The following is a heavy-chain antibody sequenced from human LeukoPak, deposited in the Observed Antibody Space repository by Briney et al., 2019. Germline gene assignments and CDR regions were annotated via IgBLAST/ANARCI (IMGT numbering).Heavy chain of an antibody. CDR3: ARAMAVRYRRINWFDP. Sequence: GASVKVSCKASGYTFTSYDINWVRQATGQGLELMGWMNPNSGNTGYAQKFQGRVTMTRNTSISTAYMELSSLRSEDTAVYYCARAMAVRYRRINWFDPWGQGTLVTVSS. V-gene: IGHV1-8*01. J-gene: IGHJ5*02. D-gene: IGHD3-16*02. CDR2: MNPNSGNT. CDR1: GYTFTSYD.